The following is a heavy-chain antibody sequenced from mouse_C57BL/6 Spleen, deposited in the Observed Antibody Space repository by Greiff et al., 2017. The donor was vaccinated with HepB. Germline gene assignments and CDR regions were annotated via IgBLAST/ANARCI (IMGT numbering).Heavy chain of an antibody. CDR2: ISSGSSTI. D-gene: IGHD1-1*01. CDR3: ARSYYVGYFDG. CDR1: GFTFSDYG. J-gene: IGHJ1*03. V-gene: IGHV5-17*01. Sequence: EVKLMESGGGLVKPGGSLKLSCAASGFTFSDYGMHWVRQAPEKGLEWVAYISSGSSTIYYADTVKGRFTISRDNAKNTLFLQMTSLRSEDTAMYYCARSYYVGYFDGWGTGTTVTVSS.